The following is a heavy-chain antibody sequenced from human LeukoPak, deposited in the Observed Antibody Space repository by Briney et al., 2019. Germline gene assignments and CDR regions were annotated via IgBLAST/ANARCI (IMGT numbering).Heavy chain of an antibody. D-gene: IGHD1-26*01. J-gene: IGHJ1*01. V-gene: IGHV3-9*01. CDR2: ISWNTGII. Sequence: GRSLRLSCAASGFTFDDYPMHWVRQAPGKGLEWVSGISWNTGIIGYADSVKGRFTISRDNAKSSLYLQMNSLRAEDTALYYCARGVGAMFEYFQHWGQGTLVTVSS. CDR3: ARGVGAMFEYFQH. CDR1: GFTFDDYP.